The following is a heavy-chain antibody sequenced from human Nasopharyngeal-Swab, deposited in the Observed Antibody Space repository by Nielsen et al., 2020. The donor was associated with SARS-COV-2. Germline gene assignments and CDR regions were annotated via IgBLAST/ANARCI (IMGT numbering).Heavy chain of an antibody. V-gene: IGHV2-5*02. Sequence: SGPTLVKPTQTLTLTCTFSGFSLSTSGVGVGWIRQPPGKALEWLALIYWDDDKRYSPSLKSRLTITKDTSKNQVVLTMTNMDPVHTATYYCPHRRGGAMAQKPFDYWGQGTLVTVSS. CDR2: IYWDDDK. CDR3: PHRRGGAMAQKPFDY. D-gene: IGHD5-18*01. CDR1: GFSLSTSGVG. J-gene: IGHJ4*02.